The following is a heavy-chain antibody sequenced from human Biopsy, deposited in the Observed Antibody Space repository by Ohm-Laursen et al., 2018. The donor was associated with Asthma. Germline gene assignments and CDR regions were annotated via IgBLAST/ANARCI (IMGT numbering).Heavy chain of an antibody. J-gene: IGHJ4*02. CDR2: INSVFGTT. D-gene: IGHD2-2*01. CDR1: GGTFNTYV. V-gene: IGHV1-69*01. CDR3: ARKAGSCISRTCYSLDF. Sequence: SSVKVSCKTPGGTFNTYVIGWVRQAPGQGLEWMGGINSVFGTTTYPQKFQDRVTITADDSASTVYMELSSLRSEDTAVYYCARKAGSCISRTCYSLDFWGQGTLVTVSS.